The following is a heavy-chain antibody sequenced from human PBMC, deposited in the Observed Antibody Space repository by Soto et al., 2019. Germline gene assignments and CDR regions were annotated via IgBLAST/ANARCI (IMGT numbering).Heavy chain of an antibody. J-gene: IGHJ5*01. CDR3: AREGGTVTTGGFEY. D-gene: IGHD4-17*01. CDR2: ISYDGSNK. CDR1: GFTFSSYA. V-gene: IGHV3-30-3*01. Sequence: GGSLRLSCAASGFTFSSYAMHWVRQAPGKGLEWVAVISYDGSNKYYADSVKGRFTISRDNSKNTLYLQMNSLRAEDTAVYYCAREGGTVTTGGFEYWGHGTLVTVSS.